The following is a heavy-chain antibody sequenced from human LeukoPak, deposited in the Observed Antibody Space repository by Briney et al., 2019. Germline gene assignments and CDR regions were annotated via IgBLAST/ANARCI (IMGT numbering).Heavy chain of an antibody. CDR3: ARDLSSTPNWELDY. D-gene: IGHD1-26*01. Sequence: ASVKVSCKASGYTFTRYFIHWVRQAPGQGLEWMGRIRSDSGNTEYAQRFQGRVTMTRDTSITTVYMELHSLTFDDAAVYYCARDLSSTPNWELDYWGQGALVTVSS. CDR2: IRSDSGNT. V-gene: IGHV1-2*06. CDR1: GYTFTRYF. J-gene: IGHJ4*02.